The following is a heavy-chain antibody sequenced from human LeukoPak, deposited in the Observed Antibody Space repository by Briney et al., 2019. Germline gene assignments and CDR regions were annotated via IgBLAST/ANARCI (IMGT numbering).Heavy chain of an antibody. CDR3: AGEKQWLDYYYYGMDV. D-gene: IGHD6-19*01. Sequence: ASVKVSCKASGYTFTSYYMHWVRQAPGQGLEWMGIINPSGGSTSYAQKFQGRVTMTRDTSTSTVYMELSSLRSEDTAVYYCAGEKQWLDYYYYGMDVWGQGTTVTVSS. CDR2: INPSGGST. V-gene: IGHV1-46*01. CDR1: GYTFTSYY. J-gene: IGHJ6*02.